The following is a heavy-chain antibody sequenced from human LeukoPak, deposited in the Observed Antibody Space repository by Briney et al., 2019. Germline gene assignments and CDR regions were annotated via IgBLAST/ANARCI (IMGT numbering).Heavy chain of an antibody. D-gene: IGHD6-19*01. Sequence: WVRQAPGKGLDWIGSIYYIGSTYYNPSLRSRVTMSMDTSKNQFSLKLNSVTAADTAVYYCSTMSYTGGWYWNFDYWGQGALVTVSS. CDR2: IYYIGST. J-gene: IGHJ4*02. V-gene: IGHV4-39*01. CDR3: STMSYTGGWYWNFDY.